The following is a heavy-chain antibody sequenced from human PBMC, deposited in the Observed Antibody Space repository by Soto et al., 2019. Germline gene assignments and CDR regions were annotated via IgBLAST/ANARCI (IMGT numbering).Heavy chain of an antibody. V-gene: IGHV3-23*01. CDR2: ISGSGDGI. CDR1: GFTFSNNYG. D-gene: IGHD3-3*01. J-gene: IGHJ6*02. CDR3: ARDLTMYGVGGWRYTGMDV. Sequence: EVQLLESGGGLVQPGGSQRLSCAASGFTFSNNYGLSWVRQARGKGLEWVSSISGSGDGISYADSVKGRFTISIDNSKKSVHLDLTNLRVEDTGVYFCARDLTMYGVGGWRYTGMDVWGPGTTVTVSS.